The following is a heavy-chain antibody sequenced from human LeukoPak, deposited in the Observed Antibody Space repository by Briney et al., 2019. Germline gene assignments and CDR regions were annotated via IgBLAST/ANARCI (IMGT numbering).Heavy chain of an antibody. D-gene: IGHD3-10*01. J-gene: IGHJ4*01. Sequence: PSETLSLTCTVSGGSISSYYWSWIRQPPGKGLEWIGYIYYSGSTNYNPSPKSRVTISVDTSKNQSSLKLSSVTAADTAVYYCAVSPYYDGSGSYSPFDPWGQGTLVTVSS. CDR3: AVSPYYDGSGSYSPFDP. CDR1: GGSISSYY. V-gene: IGHV4-59*01. CDR2: IYYSGST.